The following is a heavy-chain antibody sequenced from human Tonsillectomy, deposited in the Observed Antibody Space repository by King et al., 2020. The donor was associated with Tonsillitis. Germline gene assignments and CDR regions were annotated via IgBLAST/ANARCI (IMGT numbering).Heavy chain of an antibody. CDR1: TFTFSSHA. V-gene: IGHV3-23*01. CDR2: ISGSGANT. Sequence: VQLQESGGGLVQPGGSLRLSCAASTFTFSSHAMSWVRQAPGKGLEWVSAISGSGANTYYADSVKGRFTISRDNSKNTLYLQMNNLRAEDTAVYYCAKDGPIIMGPGNDYWGQGTLVTVSS. D-gene: IGHD3-10*01. J-gene: IGHJ4*02. CDR3: AKDGPIIMGPGNDY.